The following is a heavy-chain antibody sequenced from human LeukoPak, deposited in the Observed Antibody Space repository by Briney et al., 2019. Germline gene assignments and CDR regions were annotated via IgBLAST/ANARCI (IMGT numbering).Heavy chain of an antibody. V-gene: IGHV3-33*08. D-gene: IGHD2-21*01. CDR2: LVYDGII. J-gene: IGHJ4*02. Sequence: GGSLRLSCAASGFTFSSYAMSWVRQAPGKGLEWVARLVYDGIINYGDFAKGRFTISRDNSKSALYLEMNSLRVEDSGIYYCARDLSAAYDFWGQGVVVTVSS. CDR1: GFTFSSYA. CDR3: ARDLSAAYDF.